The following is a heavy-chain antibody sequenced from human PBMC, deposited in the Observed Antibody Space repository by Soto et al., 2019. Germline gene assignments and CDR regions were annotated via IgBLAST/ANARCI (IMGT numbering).Heavy chain of an antibody. Sequence: PSETLSLTCAVYGGSFSGYYWSWIRQPPGKGLEWIGEINHSGSTNYNPSLKSRVTISVDTSKNQFSLKLSSVTAADTAVYYCAAYQLLITHYYYYYYMDVWGKGTTVTVSS. CDR3: AAYQLLITHYYYYYYMDV. J-gene: IGHJ6*03. V-gene: IGHV4-34*01. CDR2: INHSGST. D-gene: IGHD2-2*01. CDR1: GGSFSGYY.